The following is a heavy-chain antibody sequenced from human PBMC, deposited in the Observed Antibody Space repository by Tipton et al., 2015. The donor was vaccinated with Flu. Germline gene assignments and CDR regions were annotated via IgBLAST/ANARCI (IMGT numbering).Heavy chain of an antibody. J-gene: IGHJ4*02. CDR3: AKGQRSSGWSSHYFDY. D-gene: IGHD6-19*01. CDR1: GFTLSSYA. V-gene: IGHV3-23*01. Sequence: SLRLSCAASGFTLSSYAMSWVRQAPGKGLEWVSAISGSGGSTYYADSVKGRFTISRDNSKNTLYLQMNSLRAEDTAVYYCAKGQRSSGWSSHYFDYWGQGTLVTVSS. CDR2: ISGSGGST.